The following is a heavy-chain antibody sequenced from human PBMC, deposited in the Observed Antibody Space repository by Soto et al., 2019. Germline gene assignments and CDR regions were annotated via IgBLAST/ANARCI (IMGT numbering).Heavy chain of an antibody. J-gene: IGHJ4*02. CDR1: GYTLTELS. CDR3: ATVMVRGVIVGFDY. D-gene: IGHD3-10*01. Sequence: ASVKVSCKVSGYTLTELSMHWVRQAPGKGLEWMGGFDPEDGETIYAQKFQGRVTMTEDTSTDTAYMEQSSLRSEDTAVYYCATVMVRGVIVGFDYWGQGTLVTVSS. V-gene: IGHV1-24*01. CDR2: FDPEDGET.